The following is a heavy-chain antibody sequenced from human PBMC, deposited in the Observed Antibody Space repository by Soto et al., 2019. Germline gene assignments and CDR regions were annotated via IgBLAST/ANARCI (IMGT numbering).Heavy chain of an antibody. CDR3: ARGPRGLYHHDY. CDR2: INMDGSST. V-gene: IGHV3-74*01. Sequence: EVQLVESGGGLVQPGGSLRLSCAASGFTFSGDWMHWVRQGAGKGLVWVSRINMDGSSTNYADSVKGRFTIPRDNAKNTLYLQMNSLRVDDTAVYFCARGPRGLYHHDYWGQGALVTVSS. D-gene: IGHD2-2*01. J-gene: IGHJ4*02. CDR1: GFTFSGDW.